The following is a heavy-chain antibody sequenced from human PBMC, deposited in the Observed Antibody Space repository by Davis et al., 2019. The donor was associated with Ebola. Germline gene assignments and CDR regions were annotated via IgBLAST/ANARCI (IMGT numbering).Heavy chain of an antibody. CDR1: GGSISSGDYY. J-gene: IGHJ6*02. CDR2: IYYSGST. D-gene: IGHD3-9*01. V-gene: IGHV4-30-4*01. Sequence: MPSETLSLTCTVSGGSISSGDYYWSWIRQPPGKGLEWIGYIYYSGSTYYNPSLKSRVTISVDTSKNQFSLKLSSVTAADTAVYYCARGGYDILTGYSPMDVWGQGTTVTVSS. CDR3: ARGGYDILTGYSPMDV.